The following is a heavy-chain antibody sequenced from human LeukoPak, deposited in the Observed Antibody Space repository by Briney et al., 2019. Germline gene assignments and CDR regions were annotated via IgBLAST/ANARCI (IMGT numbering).Heavy chain of an antibody. D-gene: IGHD3-10*01. CDR1: GFTFSSYA. Sequence: GGSLRLSCAASGFTFSSYAMSWVRQAPGKGLEWVSAISGSGGSTYYADSVKGRFTISRGNSKNTLCLQMNSLRAEDAAVYYCAKDGKALLWFGELLELDYWGQRTLVTVSS. J-gene: IGHJ4*02. CDR3: AKDGKALLWFGELLELDY. V-gene: IGHV3-23*01. CDR2: ISGSGGST.